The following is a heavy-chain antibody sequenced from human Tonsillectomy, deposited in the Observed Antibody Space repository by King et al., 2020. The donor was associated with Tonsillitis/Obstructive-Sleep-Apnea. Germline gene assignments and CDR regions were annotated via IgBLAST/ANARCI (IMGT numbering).Heavy chain of an antibody. V-gene: IGHV4-31*01. D-gene: IGHD2-2*01. CDR1: GGSISSGGYY. J-gene: IGHJ4*02. Sequence: VQLQESGPGLVKPSQTLSLTCTVSGGSISSGGYYWRWIRQHPGKGLEWIGYIYYSGSTYYNPSLKSLVTISVDTSKNQFSLKLSSVTAADTAVYYCARVVPAAWYYFDYWGQGTLVTVSS. CDR3: ARVVPAAWYYFDY. CDR2: IYYSGST.